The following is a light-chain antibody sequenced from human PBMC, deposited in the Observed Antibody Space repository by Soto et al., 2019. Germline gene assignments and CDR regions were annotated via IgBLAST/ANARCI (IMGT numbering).Light chain of an antibody. J-gene: IGLJ1*01. Sequence: VLTQPASVSGSPGQSITISCTGTSSDVVGYNYVSWYQQHPGKAPKFMIYDVSNRPSGVSNRFSGSKSGNTASLTISGLQAEDEADYYCSSYTTSNTRQIVFGTGTKVTVL. CDR3: SSYTTSNTRQIV. V-gene: IGLV2-14*01. CDR2: DVS. CDR1: SSDVVGYNY.